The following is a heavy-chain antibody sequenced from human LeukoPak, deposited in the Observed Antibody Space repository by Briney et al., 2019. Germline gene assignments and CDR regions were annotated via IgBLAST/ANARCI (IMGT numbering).Heavy chain of an antibody. CDR1: GCTFSNHW. CDR3: IRDEALWRLDY. J-gene: IGHJ4*02. CDR2: IDEGGSNA. V-gene: IGHV3-74*01. D-gene: IGHD2-21*01. Sequence: PWGSLSLSCAASGCTFSNHWMHWIRQAPGKGLVWVSRIDEGGSNAIYADSVKGRFSISRDNAKNTVNMQVNSLRAESTGVYYCIRDEALWRLDYWGQGTLVTVSS.